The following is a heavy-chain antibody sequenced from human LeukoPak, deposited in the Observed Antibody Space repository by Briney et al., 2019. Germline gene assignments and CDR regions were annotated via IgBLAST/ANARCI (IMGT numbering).Heavy chain of an antibody. V-gene: IGHV4-59*01. D-gene: IGHD3-10*01. J-gene: IGHJ4*02. Sequence: PSETLSLTCTVSGGSISSYYWSWIRQPPGKGLEWIGYIYYSGSTNYNPSLKSRVTISVDTSKNQFSLKLSSVTAADTAVYYCAISPRVGYGSGAWGYWGRGTLVTVSS. CDR3: AISPRVGYGSGAWGY. CDR1: GGSISSYY. CDR2: IYYSGST.